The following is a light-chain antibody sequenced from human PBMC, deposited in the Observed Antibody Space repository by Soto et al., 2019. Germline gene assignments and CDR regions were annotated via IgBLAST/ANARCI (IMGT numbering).Light chain of an antibody. V-gene: IGLV3-21*04. CDR1: NIGSKS. CDR2: YDR. J-gene: IGLJ2*01. CDR3: QLWDGGSGHRV. Sequence: SYVLTQPPSVSVAPGKAARITCGGNNIGSKSVHWYQQKPRQAPLLVIYYDRDRPSGIPERFSGSNSGNTATLTISRVEAGDEADYYCQLWDGGSGHRVFGGGTKLTVL.